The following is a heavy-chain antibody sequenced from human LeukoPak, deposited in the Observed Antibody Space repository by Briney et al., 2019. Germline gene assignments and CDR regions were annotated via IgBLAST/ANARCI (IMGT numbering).Heavy chain of an antibody. CDR1: GYTFTSYG. V-gene: IGHV1-18*01. CDR2: ISAYNGNT. J-gene: IGHJ3*02. Sequence: ASVKVSCKASGYTFTSYGISWVRQAPGQGLEWMGWISAYNGNTNYAQKLQGRVTMTTDTSTSTAYMELRSLRSDDTAVYYCARDTGTASFLVVAINNGAFDIWGQGTMVTVSS. CDR3: ARDTGTASFLVVAINNGAFDI. D-gene: IGHD2-15*01.